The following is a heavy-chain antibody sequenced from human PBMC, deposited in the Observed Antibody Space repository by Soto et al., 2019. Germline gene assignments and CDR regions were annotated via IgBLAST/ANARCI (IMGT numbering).Heavy chain of an antibody. CDR1: GFTFSSYG. J-gene: IGHJ6*02. Sequence: GGSLRLSCAASGFTFSSYGMHWVRQAPGKGLEWVAVIWYDGSNKYYADSVKGRFTISRDNSKNTLYLQMNSLRAEDTAVYYCAREVVVPAAMPGDYYYYGMDVWGQGTTVTVSS. D-gene: IGHD2-2*01. V-gene: IGHV3-33*01. CDR2: IWYDGSNK. CDR3: AREVVVPAAMPGDYYYYGMDV.